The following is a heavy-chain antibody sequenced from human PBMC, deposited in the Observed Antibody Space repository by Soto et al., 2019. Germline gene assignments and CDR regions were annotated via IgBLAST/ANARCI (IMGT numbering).Heavy chain of an antibody. CDR1: GYTFTSYA. J-gene: IGHJ4*02. CDR2: INAGNGNT. Sequence: ASVKVSCKASGYTFTSYAMHWVRQAPGQRLEWMGWINAGNGNTKYSQKFQGRVTITRDTSASTAYMELSSLRSEDTAVYYCARGGVRFLEWLFPPGYFDYWGQGTLVTVSS. CDR3: ARGGVRFLEWLFPPGYFDY. V-gene: IGHV1-3*01. D-gene: IGHD3-3*01.